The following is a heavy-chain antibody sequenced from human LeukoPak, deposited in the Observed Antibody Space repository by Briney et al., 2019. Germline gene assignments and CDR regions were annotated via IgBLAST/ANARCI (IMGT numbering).Heavy chain of an antibody. CDR2: ISWNSGSI. V-gene: IGHV3-9*01. J-gene: IGHJ6*02. D-gene: IGHD3-3*02. Sequence: GRSLRLSCAASGFTFDDYAMHWVRHAPGKGLEWVSGISWNSGSIGYADSVKGRFTISRDNAKNSLYLQMNSLRTEDTALYYCAKGGSSFVYGMDVWGQGTTVTVSS. CDR3: AKGGSSFVYGMDV. CDR1: GFTFDDYA.